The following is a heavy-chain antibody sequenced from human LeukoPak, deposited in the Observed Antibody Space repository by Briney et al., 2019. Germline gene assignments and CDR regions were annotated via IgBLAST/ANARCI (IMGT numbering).Heavy chain of an antibody. V-gene: IGHV1-46*01. CDR2: INPSGGST. CDR1: GYTFTSYD. J-gene: IGHJ6*02. CDR3: ASSRGRFWSGYLNGMDV. D-gene: IGHD3-3*01. Sequence: ASVKVSCKASGYTFTSYDINWVRQAPGQGLEWMGIINPSGGSTSYAQKFQGRVTMTRDTSTSTVYMELSSLRSEDTAVYYCASSRGRFWSGYLNGMDVWGQGTTVTVSS.